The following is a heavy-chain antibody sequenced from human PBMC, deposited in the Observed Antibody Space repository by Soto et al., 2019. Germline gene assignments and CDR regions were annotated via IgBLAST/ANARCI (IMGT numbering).Heavy chain of an antibody. J-gene: IGHJ4*02. CDR1: GFTFSSYD. CDR2: IGTAGDT. D-gene: IGHD2-2*01. CDR3: ARDSTGEYREVVPAAIDFDY. V-gene: IGHV3-13*01. Sequence: GGSLRLSCAASGFTFSSYDMHWVRQATGKGLEWVSAIGTAGDTYYPGSVKGRFTISRENAKNSLYLQMNSLRAGETAVYYCARDSTGEYREVVPAAIDFDYWGQGTLVTVSS.